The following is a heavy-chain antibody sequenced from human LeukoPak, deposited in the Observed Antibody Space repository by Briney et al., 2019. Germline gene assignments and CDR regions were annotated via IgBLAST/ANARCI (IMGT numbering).Heavy chain of an antibody. J-gene: IGHJ3*02. CDR1: GYTFTDYY. CDR3: ARDHGTDYDFWSGYFSHAFDI. CDR2: IIPILGIA. Sequence: SVKVSCKVSGYTFTDYYMHWVQQAPGKGLEWMGRIIPILGIANYAQKFQGRVTITADKSTSTASMERSSLRSEDTAVYYCARDHGTDYDFWSGYFSHAFDIWGQGTMVTVSS. V-gene: IGHV1-69*04. D-gene: IGHD3-3*01.